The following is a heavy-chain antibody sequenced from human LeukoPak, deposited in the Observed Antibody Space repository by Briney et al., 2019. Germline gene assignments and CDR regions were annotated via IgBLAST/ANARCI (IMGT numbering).Heavy chain of an antibody. J-gene: IGHJ4*02. V-gene: IGHV3-48*03. CDR3: AKGHFASSSXFDX. D-gene: IGHD6-6*01. CDR2: ISSSGSTI. Sequence: GGSLRLSCAASGYTFSSYEMNWVRQAPGKGLEWVSYISSSGSTIYYADSVKGRFTISRDNSKNTLYLQMNNLRVEDTAVYYCAKGHFASSSXFDXXXXGXLVTV. CDR1: GYTFSSYE.